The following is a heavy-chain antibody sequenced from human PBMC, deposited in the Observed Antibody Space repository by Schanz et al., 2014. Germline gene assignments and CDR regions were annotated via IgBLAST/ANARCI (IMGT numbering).Heavy chain of an antibody. J-gene: IGHJ4*02. CDR1: GYTFISYG. Sequence: QVQLVQSGAEVRKPGASVKVSCKASGYTFISYGISWVRQAPGQGLEWMGWINGYNGHTLYAQKFQGRVTMTTDTSTSTSYMELTSLRFDDTAVYYCARDQSPYTNSSDVRYFDYWGQGSLVTVSS. CDR3: ARDQSPYTNSSDVRYFDY. CDR2: INGYNGHT. D-gene: IGHD6-6*01. V-gene: IGHV1-18*01.